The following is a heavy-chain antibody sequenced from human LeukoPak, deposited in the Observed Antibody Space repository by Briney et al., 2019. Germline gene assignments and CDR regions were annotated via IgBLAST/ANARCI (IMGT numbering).Heavy chain of an antibody. Sequence: GGSLRLSCLTSGFTFSTNAMSWVRQAPGKGLEWISGISGSGASTYYADSVTGRFTISRDNSRNTLYLQMNSLKTEDTAVYYCTRWPTDERNFDYWGQGTLVTVSS. J-gene: IGHJ4*02. CDR1: GFTFSTNA. V-gene: IGHV3-23*01. CDR3: TRWPTDERNFDY. CDR2: ISGSGAST. D-gene: IGHD2-15*01.